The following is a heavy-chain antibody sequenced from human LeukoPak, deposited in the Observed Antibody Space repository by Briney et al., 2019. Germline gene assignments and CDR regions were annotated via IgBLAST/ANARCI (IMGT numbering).Heavy chain of an antibody. Sequence: GGSLRLSCAASGLTVSSNYMSWVRQAPGKGLEWVSVIYSGGNTYYADSVKGRFTISRDNSKNTLYLQMNSLRAEDTAVYYCARAYYADYFDYWGQGTLVSVSS. J-gene: IGHJ4*02. CDR2: IYSGGNT. V-gene: IGHV3-53*01. CDR3: ARAYYADYFDY. D-gene: IGHD1-26*01. CDR1: GLTVSSNY.